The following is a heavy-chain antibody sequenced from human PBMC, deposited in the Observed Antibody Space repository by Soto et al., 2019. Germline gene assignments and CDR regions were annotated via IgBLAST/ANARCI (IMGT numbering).Heavy chain of an antibody. Sequence: SETLSLTCTVSGGSISSYYWSWIRQPPGKGLEWIGYIYYSGSTNYNPSLKSRVTISVDTSKNQFSLKLSSVTAADTAVYYCARAQPSGYYDSSGYGTSYFDYWGRGTLVTVSS. V-gene: IGHV4-59*01. J-gene: IGHJ4*02. CDR2: IYYSGST. CDR1: GGSISSYY. CDR3: ARAQPSGYYDSSGYGTSYFDY. D-gene: IGHD3-22*01.